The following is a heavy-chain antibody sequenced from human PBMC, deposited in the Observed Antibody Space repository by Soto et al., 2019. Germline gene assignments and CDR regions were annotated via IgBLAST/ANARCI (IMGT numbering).Heavy chain of an antibody. J-gene: IGHJ6*02. Sequence: WGSLRLSCAASGFTFSSYWMHWVRQAPGKGLVWVSRINSDGSSTSYADSAQRRSSITRDNAKNTLYLRMNSMRGEETAVYYSARAWGYGMDVWGQGTTVTVSS. V-gene: IGHV3-74*01. D-gene: IGHD3-16*01. CDR3: ARAWGYGMDV. CDR1: GFTFSSYW. CDR2: INSDGSST.